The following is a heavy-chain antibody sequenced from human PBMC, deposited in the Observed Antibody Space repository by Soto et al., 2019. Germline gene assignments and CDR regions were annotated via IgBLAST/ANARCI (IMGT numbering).Heavy chain of an antibody. V-gene: IGHV1-2*04. Sequence: VQLVQSGAEVKKPGASVKVSCKSSGDSFNDYYLHWVRQAPGQGLEWMGWINPNSGVTKYAQKFQGWVTMTRDTSIRTVYMELSSLRSDDTAVYYCARESGGATATLDYYYFYMDVWGKGTTVTVSS. CDR1: GDSFNDYY. D-gene: IGHD5-12*01. CDR2: INPNSGVT. CDR3: ARESGGATATLDYYYFYMDV. J-gene: IGHJ6*03.